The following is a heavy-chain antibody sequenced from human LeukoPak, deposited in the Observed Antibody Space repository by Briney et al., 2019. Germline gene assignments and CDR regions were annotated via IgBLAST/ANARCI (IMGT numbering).Heavy chain of an antibody. V-gene: IGHV4-59*01. CDR3: ASLGVGVAATGAFDI. J-gene: IGHJ3*02. Sequence: SETLSLTCTVSGGSISSYYWSWIRQPPGKGLEWIAYIYYSGSTNYNPSLKSRVTISVDTSKNQFSLKLSSVTAADTAVYYCASLGVGVAATGAFDIWGQGTMVTVSS. D-gene: IGHD2-15*01. CDR2: IYYSGST. CDR1: GGSISSYY.